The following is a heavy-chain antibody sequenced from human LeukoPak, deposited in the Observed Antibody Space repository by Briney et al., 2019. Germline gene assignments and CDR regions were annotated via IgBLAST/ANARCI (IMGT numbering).Heavy chain of an antibody. CDR3: ARGIQLWLPYCYYYMDV. CDR1: GYTFTSYG. V-gene: IGHV1-18*01. J-gene: IGHJ6*03. Sequence: ASVKVSCKASGYTFTSYGISWVRQAPGQGLEWMGWINAYNGNTNYAQKLQGRVTMTTDTSTSTAYMELRRLRSDDTAVYYCARGIQLWLPYCYYYMDVCGKGTTVTVSS. CDR2: INAYNGNT. D-gene: IGHD5-18*01.